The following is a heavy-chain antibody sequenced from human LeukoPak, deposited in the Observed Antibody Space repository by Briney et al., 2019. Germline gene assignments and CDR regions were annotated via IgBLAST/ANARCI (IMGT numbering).Heavy chain of an antibody. CDR2: IIPVLNIT. J-gene: IGHJ6*02. V-gene: IGHV1-69*04. Sequence: SVKVSCKTSGGTFSSSAITWVRQAPGQGLEWMGRIIPVLNITTYAQKFQGRVTITADTSTSTVCMELSSLRSEETAVYYCAKDQGLTAPPPYGLDVWGQGTTVIVTS. D-gene: IGHD5-18*01. CDR1: GGTFSSSA. CDR3: AKDQGLTAPPPYGLDV.